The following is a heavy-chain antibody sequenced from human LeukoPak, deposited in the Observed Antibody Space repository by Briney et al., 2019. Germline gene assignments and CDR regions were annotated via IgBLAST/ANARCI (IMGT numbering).Heavy chain of an antibody. Sequence: GGSLRLSCAVSGLTSSTYATAYAMTWVRQAPGKGLEWVSGISGSGGSTYYAESVKGRFTISRDNFKNTLCLQMNSLRDDDTAIYYCAKGATSGWLLYWSDPWGQGTLVTVSS. J-gene: IGHJ5*02. CDR1: GLTSSTYATAYA. V-gene: IGHV3-23*01. D-gene: IGHD6-19*01. CDR2: ISGSGGST. CDR3: AKGATSGWLLYWSDP.